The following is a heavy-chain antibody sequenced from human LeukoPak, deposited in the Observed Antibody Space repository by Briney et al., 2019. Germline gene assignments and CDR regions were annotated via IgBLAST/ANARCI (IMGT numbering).Heavy chain of an antibody. D-gene: IGHD3-10*01. V-gene: IGHV3-30*04. Sequence: GRSLRLSCAASGFTFSSYAMHWVRQAPGKGLEWVAVISYDGSNKYYADSVKGRFTISRDNSKNTLYLQMNSLRAEDTAVYYCARGYGSGSYLDYWAREPWSPSPQ. CDR2: ISYDGSNK. CDR1: GFTFSSYA. J-gene: IGHJ4*02. CDR3: ARGYGSGSYLDY.